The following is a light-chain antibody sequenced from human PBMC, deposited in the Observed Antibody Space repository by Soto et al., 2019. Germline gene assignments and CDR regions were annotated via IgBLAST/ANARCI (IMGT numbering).Light chain of an antibody. CDR2: DAS. CDR3: QQYDNLPLT. V-gene: IGKV1-33*01. CDR1: QDISNY. J-gene: IGKJ4*01. Sequence: DIQMTQSPSSLSASVGDRVTITCQASQDISNYLNWYQQKPGKAPKLLIYDASNLETGVPSRFSGSGSVTEFTFTISSLQPEDIATYYCQQYDNLPLTFGGGTKLEIK.